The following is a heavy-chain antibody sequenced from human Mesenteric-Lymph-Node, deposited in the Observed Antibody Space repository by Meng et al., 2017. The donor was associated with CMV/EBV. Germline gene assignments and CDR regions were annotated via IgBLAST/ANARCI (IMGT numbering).Heavy chain of an antibody. CDR3: ARKSVRVPKTHYYYYGMDV. V-gene: IGHV3-21*01. Sequence: GESLKISCAASGFTFSSYSMNWVRQAPGKGLEWVSSISSSSSHIYYADSVKGRFTISRDNAKNSLYLQMNSLRAEDTVVYYCARKSVRVPKTHYYYYGMDVWGQGTTVTVSS. CDR2: ISSSSSHI. J-gene: IGHJ6*02. D-gene: IGHD4/OR15-4a*01. CDR1: GFTFSSYS.